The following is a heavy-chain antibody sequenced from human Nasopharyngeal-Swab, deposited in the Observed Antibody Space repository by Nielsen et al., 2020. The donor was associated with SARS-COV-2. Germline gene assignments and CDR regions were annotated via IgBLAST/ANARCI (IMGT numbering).Heavy chain of an antibody. D-gene: IGHD3-3*01. CDR1: GGSISSYY. CDR2: IYTSGST. J-gene: IGHJ6*02. V-gene: IGHV4-4*07. CDR3: ARGSRFTIFGVVPDYYYGMDV. Sequence: SETLSLTCTVSGGSISSYYWGWIRQPAGKGLEWIGRIYTSGSTNYNPSFKSRVTMSVDTSKNQFSLKLSSVTAADTAVYYCARGSRFTIFGVVPDYYYGMDVWGQGTTVTVSS.